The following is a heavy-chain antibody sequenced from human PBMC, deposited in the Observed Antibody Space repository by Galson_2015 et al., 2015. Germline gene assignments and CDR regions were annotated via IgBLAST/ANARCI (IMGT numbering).Heavy chain of an antibody. J-gene: IGHJ5*02. V-gene: IGHV3-33*08. CDR2: IWYDGSNK. CDR1: GFTFSSYG. Sequence: SLRLSCAASGFTFSSYGMHWVRQAPGKGLEWVAVIWYDGSNKYYADSVKGRFTISRDNSKNTLYLQMNSLRAEDTAVYYCARDLLEFGEFNWFDPWGQGTLVTVSS. D-gene: IGHD3-10*01. CDR3: ARDLLEFGEFNWFDP.